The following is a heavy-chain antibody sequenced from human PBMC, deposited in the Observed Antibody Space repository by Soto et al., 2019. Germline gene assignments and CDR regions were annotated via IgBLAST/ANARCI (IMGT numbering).Heavy chain of an antibody. V-gene: IGHV3-23*01. D-gene: IGHD2-21*02. CDR1: GFTFSNAW. J-gene: IGHJ3*02. CDR2: ISYGGGTT. Sequence: GGSLRLSCAGSGFTFSNAWMNWVRQAPGKGLEWVSAISYGGGTTYYADSVKGRFTISRDNSKNTLYLQMNSLRAEDTAVYYCARYIVVVTATYAFDIWGQGTMVTVS. CDR3: ARYIVVVTATYAFDI.